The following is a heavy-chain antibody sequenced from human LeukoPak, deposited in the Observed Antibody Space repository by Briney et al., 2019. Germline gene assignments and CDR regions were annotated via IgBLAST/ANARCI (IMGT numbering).Heavy chain of an antibody. Sequence: PGGSLRLSCAASGFTFSSYDTSWVRQAPGKGLEWVSGINKSGGGTYYADSVKGRFTMSRDNSKNTLFLQMNSLRAEDTAVYYCAKVTWSSSGSDYWGQGTLVTVSS. CDR1: GFTFSSYD. V-gene: IGHV3-23*01. J-gene: IGHJ4*02. D-gene: IGHD6-19*01. CDR2: INKSGGGT. CDR3: AKVTWSSSGSDY.